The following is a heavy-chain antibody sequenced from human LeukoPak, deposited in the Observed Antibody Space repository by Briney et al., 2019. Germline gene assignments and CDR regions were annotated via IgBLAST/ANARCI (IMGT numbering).Heavy chain of an antibody. Sequence: SETLSLTCAVYGGSFSGYYWSWIRQPPGKGLEWIGEINHSGSTNYNPSLKSRVTISVDTSKNQFSLKLCSVTAADTAVYYCARRRNYDILTGKEDVFDYWGQGTLVTVSS. J-gene: IGHJ4*02. CDR3: ARRRNYDILTGKEDVFDY. CDR2: INHSGST. D-gene: IGHD3-9*01. V-gene: IGHV4-34*01. CDR1: GGSFSGYY.